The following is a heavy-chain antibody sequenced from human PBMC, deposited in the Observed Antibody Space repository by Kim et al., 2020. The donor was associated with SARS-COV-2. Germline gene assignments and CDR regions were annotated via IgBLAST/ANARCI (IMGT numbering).Heavy chain of an antibody. Sequence: GGSLRLSCAASGFTFSTYGMHWVRQAPGKGLEWVAVISFDGSNKYHADSVEGRFTISRDNAKNTLYLQLNSLRAEDTAVYYCAKDRCSSTICKNLDPWGQGTLVTVSS. CDR1: GFTFSTYG. CDR3: AKDRCSSTICKNLDP. D-gene: IGHD2-2*01. V-gene: IGHV3-30*18. J-gene: IGHJ5*02. CDR2: ISFDGSNK.